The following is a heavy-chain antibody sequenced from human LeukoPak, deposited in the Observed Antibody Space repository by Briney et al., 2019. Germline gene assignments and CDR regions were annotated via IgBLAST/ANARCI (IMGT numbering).Heavy chain of an antibody. Sequence: ETLSLTCTVSGGSISGSSYYWGWIRQPPGKGLEWIGSIYYSGSTYYNPSLKSRVTISVDTSKNQFSLKLSSVTAADTAVYYCARAPHYGGNPIYYYYYMDVWGKGTTVTVSS. CDR3: ARAPHYGGNPIYYYYYMDV. CDR1: GGSISGSSYY. J-gene: IGHJ6*03. V-gene: IGHV4-39*07. CDR2: IYYSGST. D-gene: IGHD4-23*01.